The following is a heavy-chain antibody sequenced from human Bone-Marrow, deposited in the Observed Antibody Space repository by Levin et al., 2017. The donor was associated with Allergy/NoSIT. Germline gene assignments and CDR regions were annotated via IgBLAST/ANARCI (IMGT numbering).Heavy chain of an antibody. CDR3: ARRFGGIAPPGTGRYYYFFYMDV. CDR2: IYPGDSDT. D-gene: IGHD6-13*01. V-gene: IGHV5-51*01. Sequence: GESLKISCKGSGYNFTDYWIGWVRQMPGKGLEWMGIIYPGDSDTRYSPSFQGQVTISADKSISTAYLQWSSLKASDTAMYYCARRFGGIAPPGTGRYYYFFYMDVWGTGTTVTVSS. J-gene: IGHJ6*03. CDR1: GYNFTDYW.